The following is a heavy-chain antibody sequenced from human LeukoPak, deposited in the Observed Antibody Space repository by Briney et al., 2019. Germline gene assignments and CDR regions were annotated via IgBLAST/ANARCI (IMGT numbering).Heavy chain of an antibody. CDR1: GFTFTSYA. CDR3: AKDPRVGARVATPCH. V-gene: IGHV3-23*01. J-gene: IGHJ4*02. CDR2: ISGSDGST. Sequence: GGSLRLSCEASGFTFTSYAMSWVRQAPGKGLEWVSAISGSDGSTYYADSVKGRFTISRDNSKSTLFLQMNSLRAEDTAVYYCAKDPRVGARVATPCHWGQGTLVTVSS. D-gene: IGHD3-3*01.